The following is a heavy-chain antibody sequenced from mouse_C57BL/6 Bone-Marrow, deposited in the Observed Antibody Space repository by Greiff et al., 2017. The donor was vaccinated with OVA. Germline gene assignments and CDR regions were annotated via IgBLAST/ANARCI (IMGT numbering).Heavy chain of an antibody. CDR1: GYSITSDY. CDR2: ISYSGST. V-gene: IGHV3-8*01. D-gene: IGHD2-5*01. CDR3: AGSSNYVPFYAMDY. Sequence: EVMLVESGPGLAKPSQTLSLTCSVTGYSITSDYWNWIRKFPGNKLEYMGYISYSGSTYYNPSLKSRISITRDTSKNPYYLQLNSVTPEDTATYSFAGSSNYVPFYAMDYWVKEPQSPSPQ. J-gene: IGHJ4*01.